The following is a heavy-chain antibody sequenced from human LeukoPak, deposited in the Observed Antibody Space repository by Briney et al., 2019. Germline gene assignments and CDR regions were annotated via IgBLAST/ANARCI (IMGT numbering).Heavy chain of an antibody. V-gene: IGHV3-48*02. Sequence: PGGSRRPSCAALGSTFRSYSMHWVRQAPGKGLKWVSYISSTSSTIYYADSVKGRFTISRDNAKNSLYLQMNSLRDEDTAVYYCARAAPYYYDSSGYSAFDSWGQGTMVTVSA. CDR1: GSTFRSYS. CDR3: ARAAPYYYDSSGYSAFDS. CDR2: ISSTSSTI. D-gene: IGHD3-22*01. J-gene: IGHJ3*02.